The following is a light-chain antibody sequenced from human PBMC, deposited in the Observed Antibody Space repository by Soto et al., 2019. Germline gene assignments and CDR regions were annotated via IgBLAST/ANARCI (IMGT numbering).Light chain of an antibody. Sequence: QSVLTQPASVSGSPGQPITISCTGTSSDVGSFDSVAWYQHNPGKAPKLMIYDVSNRPSGVSSRFSGSKSGNTASLSISGLKTEDEANYYCSSFTTSSTLVFGTGTKLTVL. J-gene: IGLJ1*01. CDR1: SSDVGSFDS. CDR3: SSFTTSSTLV. CDR2: DVS. V-gene: IGLV2-14*01.